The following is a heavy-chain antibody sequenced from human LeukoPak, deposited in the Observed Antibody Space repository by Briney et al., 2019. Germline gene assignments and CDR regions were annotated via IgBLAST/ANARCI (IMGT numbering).Heavy chain of an antibody. Sequence: GGSLRLSCAASGFTFSSYAITWVRQAPGKGLEWVSTISGSAVSTYYADSVKGRFTISRDNSKNTVYPQMNTLRAEDTAVYYCAKDSGYSFGFDYWGQGTLVTVSS. CDR2: ISGSAVST. D-gene: IGHD4-11*01. CDR3: AKDSGYSFGFDY. J-gene: IGHJ4*02. V-gene: IGHV3-23*01. CDR1: GFTFSSYA.